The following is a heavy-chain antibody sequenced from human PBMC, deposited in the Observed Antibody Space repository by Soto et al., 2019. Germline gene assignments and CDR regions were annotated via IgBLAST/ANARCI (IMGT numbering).Heavy chain of an antibody. V-gene: IGHV3-9*01. CDR3: AKDILRYSSAVGYAFDI. CDR1: GFTFDDYA. D-gene: IGHD6-25*01. CDR2: ISWNSGSI. Sequence: EVQLVESGGGLVQPGRSLRLSCAASGFTFDDYAMHWVRQAPGKGLEWVSGISWNSGSIGYADSVKGRFTISRDNAKNSLYLQMNSLRAEDTALYYCAKDILRYSSAVGYAFDIWGQGTMVTVSS. J-gene: IGHJ3*02.